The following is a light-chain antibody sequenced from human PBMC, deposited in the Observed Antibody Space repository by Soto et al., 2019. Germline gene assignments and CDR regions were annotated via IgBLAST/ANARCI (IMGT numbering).Light chain of an antibody. V-gene: IGLV2-14*01. CDR1: SSDVGGYNY. CDR3: SSYTSSSTPALYV. Sequence: QSVLTQPASVSGSPGQSITTSCTGTSSDVGGYNYVSWYQQHPGKAPKLMIYDVSNRPSGVSNRFSGSKSGNTASLTISGLQAEDEADYYCSSYTSSSTPALYVFGTGTKVTVL. J-gene: IGLJ1*01. CDR2: DVS.